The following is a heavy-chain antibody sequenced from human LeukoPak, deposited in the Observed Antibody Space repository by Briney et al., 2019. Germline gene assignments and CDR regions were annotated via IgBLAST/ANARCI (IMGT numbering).Heavy chain of an antibody. Sequence: GGSLRLSCAASGFTFSNAWMSWVRQAPGKGLEWVANIKQDGSEKYYVDSVKGRFTISRDNAKNSLYLQMNSLRAEDTAVYYCARLREIPVFGVVTKSTSYFDYWGQGTLVTVSS. J-gene: IGHJ4*02. D-gene: IGHD3-3*01. CDR2: IKQDGSEK. CDR3: ARLREIPVFGVVTKSTSYFDY. CDR1: GFTFSNAW. V-gene: IGHV3-7*01.